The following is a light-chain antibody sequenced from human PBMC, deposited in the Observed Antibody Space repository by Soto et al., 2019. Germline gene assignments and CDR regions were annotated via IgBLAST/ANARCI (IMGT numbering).Light chain of an antibody. CDR2: EVS. J-gene: IGLJ1*01. CDR1: SSDVGSYNL. V-gene: IGLV2-23*02. Sequence: SALTQPASVSGSPGQSIPISCTGTSSDVGSYNLVSWYQQHPGKAPKLMIYEVSKRPSGVSNRFSGSKSGNTTSLTISGLQAEDEADYYCCSYAGSGTYYVFGTGTKLTVL. CDR3: CSYAGSGTYYV.